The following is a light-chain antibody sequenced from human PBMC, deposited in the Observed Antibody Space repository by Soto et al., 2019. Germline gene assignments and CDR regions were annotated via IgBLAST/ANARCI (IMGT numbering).Light chain of an antibody. V-gene: IGLV1-44*01. J-gene: IGLJ2*01. CDR2: GND. CDR1: SSNIGSNT. CDR3: TAWDDSLRAVL. Sequence: QSVPTQPPSASGTPGHRVTISCSGGSSNIGSNTVNWYQHLPGAAPKLLIYGNDQRPSGVPDRFSGSKSGTSVFLAISGLQSEDEADYYCTAWDDSLRAVLFGGGTKVTVL.